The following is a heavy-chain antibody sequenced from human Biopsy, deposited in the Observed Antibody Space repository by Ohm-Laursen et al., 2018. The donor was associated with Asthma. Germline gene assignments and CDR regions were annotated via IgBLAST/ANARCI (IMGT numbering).Heavy chain of an antibody. Sequence: SLRLSCSATGFSFDDCAMHWVRQAPGKGLEWVSSISWNSGNIDYAVSVKGRFTISRDNSKSTLFLQMDSLSAEDTAVYYCAKDFRGIAVAGDRGFDYWGQGTLVIVSS. V-gene: IGHV3-9*01. CDR1: GFSFDDCA. CDR2: ISWNSGNI. CDR3: AKDFRGIAVAGDRGFDY. J-gene: IGHJ4*02. D-gene: IGHD6-19*01.